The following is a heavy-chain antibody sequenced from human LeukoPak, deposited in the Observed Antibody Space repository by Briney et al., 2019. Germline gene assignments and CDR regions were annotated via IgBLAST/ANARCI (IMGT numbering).Heavy chain of an antibody. J-gene: IGHJ4*02. CDR1: GFTFSSYA. CDR2: ISGSGGST. Sequence: PGGSLRLSCAASGFTFSSYAMSWVRQAPGKGLEWVSAISGSGGSTYYADSVKGRFTISRDNSKNTLYLQMNSLRAEDTAVYYCAREVDSYSSSSTYSYYFDYWGQGTLVTVSS. CDR3: AREVDSYSSSSTYSYYFDY. V-gene: IGHV3-23*01. D-gene: IGHD6-13*01.